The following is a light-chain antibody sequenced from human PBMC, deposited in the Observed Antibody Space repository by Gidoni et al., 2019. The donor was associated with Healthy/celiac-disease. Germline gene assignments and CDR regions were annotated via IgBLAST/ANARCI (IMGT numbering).Light chain of an antibody. J-gene: IGKJ5*01. Sequence: AIQLTQSPSSLSASVGDRVTITCRASQGISSALAWYQQTPGKAPKLLIYDASSLERGVPSRFSGSGSGTDFTLTISSLQPEDFATYYCQQFNSYPFTFGQGTRLEIK. CDR3: QQFNSYPFT. CDR2: DAS. V-gene: IGKV1-13*02. CDR1: QGISSA.